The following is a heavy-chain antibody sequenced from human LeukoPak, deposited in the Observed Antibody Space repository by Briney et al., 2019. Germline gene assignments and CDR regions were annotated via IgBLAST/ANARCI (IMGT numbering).Heavy chain of an antibody. D-gene: IGHD2-15*01. V-gene: IGHV3-53*01. J-gene: IGHJ4*02. CDR1: GFTVSTNY. CDR2: VYSGGAT. CDR3: AAGGSGVLNY. Sequence: GGSLRLSCAASGFTVSTNYMYWIRQAPGRGLEWVSVVYSGGATYYADSVKGRFTISRDNSKNRLYLQMNSLRAEDTAVYFCAAGGSGVLNYWGQGTLVTVSS.